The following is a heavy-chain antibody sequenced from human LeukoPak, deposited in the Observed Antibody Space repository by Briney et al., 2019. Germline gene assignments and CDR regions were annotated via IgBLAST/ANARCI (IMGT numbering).Heavy chain of an antibody. J-gene: IGHJ5*02. CDR2: IYPGDSDT. CDR3: ARADYMVVTATVVGGNWFDP. V-gene: IGHV5-51*03. CDR1: GYGFTSYW. Sequence: KPGESLKISCKGSGYGFTSYWIGWVRQMPGKGLEWMGIIYPGDSDTRYSPSFQGQVTISADKSISTAYLQWSSLKASDTAMYYCARADYMVVTATVVGGNWFDPWGQGTLVTVSS. D-gene: IGHD2-21*02.